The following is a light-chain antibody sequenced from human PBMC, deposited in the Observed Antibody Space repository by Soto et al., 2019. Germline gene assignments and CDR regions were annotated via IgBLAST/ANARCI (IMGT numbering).Light chain of an antibody. CDR2: EVT. CDR1: SSDVGGYNY. CDR3: SSYAASNNFYFV. J-gene: IGLJ3*02. Sequence: QSARTQPPSASGSPGQSVTISCTGTSSDVGGYNYVSWYQQYPGRAPKLMIYEVTKRPSGVPDRFSGSKSGNTASLTVSGLQAEDEADYYCSSYAASNNFYFVFGGGTQLTVL. V-gene: IGLV2-8*01.